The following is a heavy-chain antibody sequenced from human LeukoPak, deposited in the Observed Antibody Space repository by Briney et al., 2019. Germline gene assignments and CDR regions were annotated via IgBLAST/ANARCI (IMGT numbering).Heavy chain of an antibody. D-gene: IGHD3-10*01. CDR3: ARDRVSYFDY. J-gene: IGHJ4*02. CDR2: IYYSGST. CDR1: GGSISSYY. Sequence: PSETLSLTCTAAGGSISSYYWSWIRQPPGKGLEWIGYIYYSGSTNYNPSLRSRVTMSEDTSKNQFSLKLSSVTAADTAVYYCARDRVSYFDYWGQGTLVTVSS. V-gene: IGHV4-59*12.